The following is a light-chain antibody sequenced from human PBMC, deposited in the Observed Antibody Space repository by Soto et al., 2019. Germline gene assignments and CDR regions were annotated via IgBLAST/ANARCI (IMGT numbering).Light chain of an antibody. CDR3: RQYNLWPPQT. CDR2: GGA. CDR1: QSVSSD. V-gene: IGKV3-15*01. Sequence: EIVLTQPPATPSGYLEGRATLSSRASQSVSSDLASCHQRPGHDPRILIFGGASRGTGIPARFTGSGSGTEFIPTIISLLYEDSAVYYCRQYNLWPPQTFGQGTKVDI. J-gene: IGKJ1*01.